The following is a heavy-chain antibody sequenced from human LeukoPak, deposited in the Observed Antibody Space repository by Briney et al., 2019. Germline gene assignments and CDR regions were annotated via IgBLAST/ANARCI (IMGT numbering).Heavy chain of an antibody. J-gene: IGHJ4*02. Sequence: GGSLRLSCAASGFTFSSYAMSWVRQAPGKGLEWVSAISGSGGSTYYADSVKGRFTISRDNSKNTLYLQMNSLRAEDTAVYYCAKDLARRGYYGSGPTKNYWGQGTLVTVSS. V-gene: IGHV3-23*01. CDR2: ISGSGGST. CDR3: AKDLARRGYYGSGPTKNY. D-gene: IGHD3-10*01. CDR1: GFTFSSYA.